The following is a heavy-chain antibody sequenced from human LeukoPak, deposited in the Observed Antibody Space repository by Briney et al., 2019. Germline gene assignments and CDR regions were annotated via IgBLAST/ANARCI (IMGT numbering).Heavy chain of an antibody. CDR2: ISGSGGST. CDR1: GFTFSSYG. CDR3: TRTKPQTQYYFDY. V-gene: IGHV3-23*01. Sequence: GGSLRLSCAASGFTFSSYGMSWVRQAPGKGLEWGSAISGSGGSTYYADSVKGRFTIPRDNSKNTLYLKMNSLRAEDTAVYDCTRTKPQTQYYFDYWGQGTLVTVSS. J-gene: IGHJ4*02.